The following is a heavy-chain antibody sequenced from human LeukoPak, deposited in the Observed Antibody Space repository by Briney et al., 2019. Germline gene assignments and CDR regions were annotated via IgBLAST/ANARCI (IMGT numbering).Heavy chain of an antibody. J-gene: IGHJ4*02. CDR3: ARDLGHCRNVVCSSSAY. D-gene: IGHD1-14*01. CDR1: GYTFDRYG. V-gene: IGHV1-18*01. Sequence: GASVKVSCKGSGYTFDRYGVTWLRQAPGQGLEWMGWISTYSGDTIYAQKIQGRVTMTADTSTNTVYMDLRSLRSDDTAVYYCARDLGHCRNVVCSSSAYWGRGTLVTVSS. CDR2: ISTYSGDT.